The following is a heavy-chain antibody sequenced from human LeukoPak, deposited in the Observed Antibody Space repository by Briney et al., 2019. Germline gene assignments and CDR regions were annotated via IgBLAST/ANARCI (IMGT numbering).Heavy chain of an antibody. CDR2: ISGSGTGT. CDR3: AKDRAALPVTTYNFDF. Sequence: GGSLRLSCAASGITFSDCAMNWVRQAPGKGLQWVSVISGSGTGTYYADSVRGRFTISRDNSKNTLYLQMNNLGAEDTAVYYCAKDRAALPVTTYNFDFWGQGTLVTVSS. D-gene: IGHD2-2*01. CDR1: GITFSDCA. J-gene: IGHJ4*02. V-gene: IGHV3-23*01.